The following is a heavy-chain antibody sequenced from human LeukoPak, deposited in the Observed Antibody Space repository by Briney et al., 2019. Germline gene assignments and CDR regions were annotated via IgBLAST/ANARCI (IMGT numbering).Heavy chain of an antibody. Sequence: SETLSLTCTGSGGSISSYYWSWIRQPPGKGLEWIGYIYYSGTTNYNPSLKRRVTISVDTSKNQFSLKLRSVTGADTAVSSCASIAAAGTEWFDPWGQGNLVTVSS. D-gene: IGHD6-13*01. CDR1: GGSISSYY. CDR2: IYYSGTT. J-gene: IGHJ5*02. V-gene: IGHV4-59*01. CDR3: ASIAAAGTEWFDP.